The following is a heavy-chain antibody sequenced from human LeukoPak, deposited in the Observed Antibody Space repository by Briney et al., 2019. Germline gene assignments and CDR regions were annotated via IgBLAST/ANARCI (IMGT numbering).Heavy chain of an antibody. Sequence: NSSETLSLTCTVSGGSISSYYWSWIRQPAGKGLEWIGYIYNSGSTNYNPSLKSRVTISVDTSNNHLSLKLSSVTAADTAAYYCARAYDSSGPFDYWGQGTLVTVSS. CDR1: GGSISSYY. V-gene: IGHV4-59*01. J-gene: IGHJ4*02. D-gene: IGHD3-22*01. CDR2: IYNSGST. CDR3: ARAYDSSGPFDY.